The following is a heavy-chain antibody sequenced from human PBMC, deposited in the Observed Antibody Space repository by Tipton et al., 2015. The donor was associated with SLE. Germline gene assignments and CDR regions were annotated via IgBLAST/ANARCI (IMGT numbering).Heavy chain of an antibody. J-gene: IGHJ1*01. V-gene: IGHV4-39*07. CDR2: INYSGTT. CDR3: TRARVSEGYFQH. Sequence: LRLSCTVSGGSISSYSWGWIRQPPGKGLEWIGSINYSGTTSYNPSLKSRVTISVDTSKNQFSLKLSSVTAADTAVYYCTRARVSEGYFQHWGQGTLVTVSS. D-gene: IGHD6-13*01. CDR1: GGSISSYS.